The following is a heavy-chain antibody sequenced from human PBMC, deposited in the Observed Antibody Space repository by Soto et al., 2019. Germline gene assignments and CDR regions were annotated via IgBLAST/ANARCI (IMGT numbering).Heavy chain of an antibody. Sequence: SETLSLTCTFSSGSINNCYWNWIRQPPGKGLEWIGYIYYSGVTNYNPSLKSRVSISVDASKNQFSLRLNSVTAADTAVYFCTSLDLTYWIDPWGQRTLVSLSS. D-gene: IGHD3-9*01. V-gene: IGHV4-59*01. J-gene: IGHJ5*02. CDR2: IYYSGVT. CDR1: SGSINNCY. CDR3: TSLDLTYWIDP.